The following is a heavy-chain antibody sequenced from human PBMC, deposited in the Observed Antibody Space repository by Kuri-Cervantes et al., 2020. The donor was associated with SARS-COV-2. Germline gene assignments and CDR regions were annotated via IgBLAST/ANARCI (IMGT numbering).Heavy chain of an antibody. CDR3: ARHPLSYCGCDCSSPGWYFDL. J-gene: IGHJ2*01. D-gene: IGHD2-21*01. CDR2: INPSGGST. Sequence: ASVKVSCKASGYTFTSYYMHWVRQAPGQGLEWMGIINPSGGSTNYAQKFQGRVTITADKSTSTAYMELSSLRSEDTAVYYCARHPLSYCGCDCSSPGWYFDLWGRGTLVTVS. V-gene: IGHV1-46*01. CDR1: GYTFTSYY.